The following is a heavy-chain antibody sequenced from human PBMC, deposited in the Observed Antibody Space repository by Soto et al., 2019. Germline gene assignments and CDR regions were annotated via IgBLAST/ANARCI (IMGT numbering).Heavy chain of an antibody. Sequence: QVHLQQWGAGLLKPSETLSLTCAVYGGSFSGYDWSWIRQPPGKGLEWIGEINNGGSSNYNPSLKSRGSMSVGTSNNQFSLKLTSVTAADTAVYYCARGRGDGYNQNWYFDLWGRGTLVTVSS. CDR3: ARGRGDGYNQNWYFDL. CDR2: INNGGSS. CDR1: GGSFSGYD. J-gene: IGHJ2*01. D-gene: IGHD3-10*01. V-gene: IGHV4-34*01.